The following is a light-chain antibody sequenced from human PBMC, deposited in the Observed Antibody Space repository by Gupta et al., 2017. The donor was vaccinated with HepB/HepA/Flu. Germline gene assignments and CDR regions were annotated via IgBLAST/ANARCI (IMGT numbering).Light chain of an antibody. CDR2: LVVIGSY. CDR3: DTRDSNAHYGV. V-gene: IGLV4-60*03. J-gene: IGLJ2*01. CDR1: SGHSSYI. Sequence: QPVLTQSSSASASLGSSVKLTFTLSSGHSSYIIAWHQQQPGKAPRYFMKLVVIGSYNKGRGVPERFSGSSSGDARSLTITRPQAEDEAEYYCDTRDSNAHYGVFGGGTKLTVL.